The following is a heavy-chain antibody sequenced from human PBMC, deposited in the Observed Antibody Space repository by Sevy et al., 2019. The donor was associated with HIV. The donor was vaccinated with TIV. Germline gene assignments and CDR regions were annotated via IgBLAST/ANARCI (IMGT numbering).Heavy chain of an antibody. V-gene: IGHV4-61*01. D-gene: IGHD4-17*01. CDR1: GGSLNSGSYY. CDR2: ISYSGSS. Sequence: SETLSLTCTVSGGSLNSGSYYWSWIRQPPGKGLEWIGYISYSGSSNYNYSLKSRVTISVHTSNNQFSLKLSSVTAAHTAIYYCALLGEGDYVGYFDPWGQGTLVTVSS. J-gene: IGHJ5*02. CDR3: ALLGEGDYVGYFDP.